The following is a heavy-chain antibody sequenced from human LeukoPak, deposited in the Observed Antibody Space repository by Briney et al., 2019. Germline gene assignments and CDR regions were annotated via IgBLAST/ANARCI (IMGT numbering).Heavy chain of an antibody. Sequence: GASVKVSCKGSGDTFNNHAINWVRQAPGQGLEWMGWMNPNSGNTGYAQKFQGRVTMTRNTSISTAYMELSSLRSEDTAVYYCARGRHSWYLAPDYYYYMDVWGKGTTVTISS. CDR1: GDTFNNHA. V-gene: IGHV1-8*02. J-gene: IGHJ6*03. CDR3: ARGRHSWYLAPDYYYYMDV. D-gene: IGHD2-15*01. CDR2: MNPNSGNT.